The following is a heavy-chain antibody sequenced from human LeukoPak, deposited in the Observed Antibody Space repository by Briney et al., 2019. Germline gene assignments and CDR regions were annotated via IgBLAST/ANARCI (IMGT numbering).Heavy chain of an antibody. Sequence: GGSLRLSCAASGFTFSSYSMNWVRQAPGKRLEWVSSISSSSSYIYYADSVKGRFTISRDNAKNSLYLQMNSLRAEDTAVYYCARDFEYSSTRTLYYGMDVWGQGTTVTVSS. V-gene: IGHV3-21*01. CDR1: GFTFSSYS. CDR3: ARDFEYSSTRTLYYGMDV. CDR2: ISSSSSYI. D-gene: IGHD2-2*01. J-gene: IGHJ6*02.